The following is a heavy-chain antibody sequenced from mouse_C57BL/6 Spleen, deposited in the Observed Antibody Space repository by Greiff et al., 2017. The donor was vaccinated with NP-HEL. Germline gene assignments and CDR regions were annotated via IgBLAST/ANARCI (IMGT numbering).Heavy chain of an antibody. Sequence: VQLQQSGAELVKPGASVKISCKASGYAFSSYWVNWVKQRPGKGLEWIGQIYPGDGDTNYNGKFKGKATLTADKSSSTAYMQLSSLTSEDSAVYFCARGYWYFDVWGTGTTVTVSS. V-gene: IGHV1-80*01. J-gene: IGHJ1*03. CDR2: IYPGDGDT. CDR3: ARGYWYFDV. CDR1: GYAFSSYW.